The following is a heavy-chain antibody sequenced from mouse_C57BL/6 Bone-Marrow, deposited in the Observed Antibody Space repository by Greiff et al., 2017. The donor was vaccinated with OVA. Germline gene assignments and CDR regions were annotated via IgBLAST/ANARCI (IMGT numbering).Heavy chain of an antibody. J-gene: IGHJ3*01. CDR1: GFTFSSYG. CDR2: ISSGGSYT. CDR3: ARLGAWFAY. V-gene: IGHV5-6*01. Sequence: EVQVVESGGDLVKPGGSLKLSCAASGFTFSSYGMSWVRQTPDKRLEWVATISSGGSYTYYPDRVKGRFTISIDNAKNTLYLQMSSLKSEDAAMYYCARLGAWFAYWGQGTLVTVSA.